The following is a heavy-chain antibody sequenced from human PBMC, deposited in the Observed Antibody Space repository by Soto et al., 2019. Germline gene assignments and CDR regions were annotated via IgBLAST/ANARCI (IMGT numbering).Heavy chain of an antibody. Sequence: XGSMRLSCAASGFSFSSYGMHWVRQAPGKGLEWVAVIWYDGSNKYYADSVKGRFTISRDNSKNTLYLQMNSLRAEDTAVYYCAREEVTLHNPRFDYWGQGTLVTVSS. J-gene: IGHJ4*02. CDR3: AREEVTLHNPRFDY. D-gene: IGHD4-4*01. CDR1: GFSFSSYG. V-gene: IGHV3-33*01. CDR2: IWYDGSNK.